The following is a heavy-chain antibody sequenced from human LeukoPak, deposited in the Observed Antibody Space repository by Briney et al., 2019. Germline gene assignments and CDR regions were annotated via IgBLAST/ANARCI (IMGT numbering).Heavy chain of an antibody. J-gene: IGHJ4*02. Sequence: GGSLRLSCTASGFTFSSYAMYWVRQAPGKGLEWVSGIFGSGGSAHYADSVKGRFTISRDNSKNTVYLQMNSLRAEDTAVYYCGETTTGYSSGRYPAWPVDYWGQGTLVTVSS. CDR3: GETTTGYSSGRYPAWPVDY. D-gene: IGHD6-19*01. CDR2: IFGSGGSA. V-gene: IGHV3-23*01. CDR1: GFTFSSYA.